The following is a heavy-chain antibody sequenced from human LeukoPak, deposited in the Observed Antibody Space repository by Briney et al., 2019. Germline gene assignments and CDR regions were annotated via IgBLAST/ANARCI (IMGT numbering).Heavy chain of an antibody. D-gene: IGHD3-3*01. CDR1: GYTFTSYG. CDR3: ARSSIGYYDFWSSDRPAGAFDI. J-gene: IGHJ3*02. Sequence: ASVKVSCKASGYTFTSYGISWVRQAPGQGLEWMGIINPSGGSTSYAQKFQGRVTMTRDTSTSTVYMELSSLRSEDTAVYYCARSSIGYYDFWSSDRPAGAFDIWGQGTMVTVSS. CDR2: INPSGGST. V-gene: IGHV1-46*01.